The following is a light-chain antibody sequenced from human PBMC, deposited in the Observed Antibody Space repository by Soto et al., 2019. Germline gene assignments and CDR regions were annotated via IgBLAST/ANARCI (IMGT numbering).Light chain of an antibody. V-gene: IGLV1-40*01. CDR1: SSNIGAGYD. J-gene: IGLJ2*01. Sequence: QSVLTQPPSVSGAPGQRVTISCTGSSSNIGAGYDVHWYQQLPGTAPKLVIYGNNNRPSGVADRFSGSKSGTSASLAITGLQTDDEADYYCQSYDNARTAVVFGGGTKLTVL. CDR3: QSYDNARTAVV. CDR2: GNN.